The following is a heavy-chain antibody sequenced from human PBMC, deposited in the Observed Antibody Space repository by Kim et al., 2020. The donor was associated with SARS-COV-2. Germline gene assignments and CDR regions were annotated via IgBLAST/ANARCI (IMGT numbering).Heavy chain of an antibody. Sequence: SETLSLTCTVSGGSISSSSYYWGWIRQPPGKGLEWIGSIYYSGSTYYNPSLKSRVTISVDTSKNQFSLKLSSVTAADTAVYYCASQNLMVYATYWYFDLWGRGTLVTVSS. CDR1: GGSISSSSYY. J-gene: IGHJ2*01. CDR2: IYYSGST. CDR3: ASQNLMVYATYWYFDL. D-gene: IGHD2-8*01. V-gene: IGHV4-39*01.